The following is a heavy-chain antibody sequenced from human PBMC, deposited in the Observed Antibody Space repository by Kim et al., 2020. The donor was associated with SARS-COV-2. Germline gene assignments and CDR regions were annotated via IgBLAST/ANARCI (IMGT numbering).Heavy chain of an antibody. CDR1: GFTFSSYA. D-gene: IGHD3-9*01. J-gene: IGHJ4*02. CDR3: ARDSGVLRYFDWLKSPLDY. V-gene: IGHV3-30-3*01. Sequence: GGSLRLSCAASGFTFSSYAMHWVRQAPGKGLEWVAVISYDGSNKYYADSVKGRFTISRDDSKNTLYLQMNSLRAEDTAVYYCARDSGVLRYFDWLKSPLDYWGQGTLVTVSS. CDR2: ISYDGSNK.